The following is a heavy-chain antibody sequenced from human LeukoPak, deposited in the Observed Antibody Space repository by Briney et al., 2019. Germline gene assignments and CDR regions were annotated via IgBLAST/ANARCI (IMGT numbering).Heavy chain of an antibody. D-gene: IGHD3-22*01. CDR3: ARMLISSGYYVDY. V-gene: IGHV3-53*01. CDR1: GFPVSGYY. J-gene: IGHJ4*02. CDR2: IYSGGTT. Sequence: GGSLRLSCAASGFPVSGYYMSWVRQAPGKGLDWVSVIYSGGTTYDADSVKGRFTVSRDESKNMLYLQMNSLRAEDTAIYYCARMLISSGYYVDYWGQGTLVTVSS.